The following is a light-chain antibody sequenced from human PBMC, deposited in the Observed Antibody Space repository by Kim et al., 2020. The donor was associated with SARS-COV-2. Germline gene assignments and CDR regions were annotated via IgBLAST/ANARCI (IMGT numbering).Light chain of an antibody. CDR2: DAS. Sequence: SPGERATLSCGASQSVRSYLGWYQQKPGQAPRLLIYDASNRATGIPARFSGSGSGTDFTLTISSLEPEDFAVYYGQQRSSWPPVTFGQGTRLEIK. V-gene: IGKV3-11*01. CDR3: QQRSSWPPVT. J-gene: IGKJ5*01. CDR1: QSVRSY.